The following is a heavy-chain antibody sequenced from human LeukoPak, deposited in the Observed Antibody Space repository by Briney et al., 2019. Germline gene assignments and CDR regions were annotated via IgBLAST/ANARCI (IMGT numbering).Heavy chain of an antibody. Sequence: PGGSLRLSCGASGFVFDDYDMHWVRQAPGKGLEWVAFIRSDGYHTYYTDSVKGRFIITRDNFKNTLYLQMNSPRLEDMAVYYCAKPSGSGVDYWGRGTRVTVSS. V-gene: IGHV3-30*02. CDR3: AKPSGSGVDY. CDR2: IRSDGYHT. CDR1: GFVFDDYD. D-gene: IGHD1-26*01. J-gene: IGHJ4*02.